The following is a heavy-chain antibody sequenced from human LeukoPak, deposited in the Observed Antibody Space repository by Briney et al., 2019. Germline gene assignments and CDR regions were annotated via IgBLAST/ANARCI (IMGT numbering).Heavy chain of an antibody. D-gene: IGHD6-13*01. V-gene: IGHV1-3*01. J-gene: IGHJ3*02. CDR2: INAGNGNT. Sequence: ASVTVSCTASGYTFTSYAMHWVRQAPGQRLEWMGWINAGNGNTKYSQKFQGRVTITRDTSASTAYMELSSLRSEDTAVYYCARDMGSSWYVDAFDIWGQGTMVTVSS. CDR3: ARDMGSSWYVDAFDI. CDR1: GYTFTSYA.